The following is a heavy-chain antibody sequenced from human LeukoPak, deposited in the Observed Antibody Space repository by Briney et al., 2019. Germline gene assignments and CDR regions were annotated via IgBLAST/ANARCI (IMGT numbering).Heavy chain of an antibody. CDR1: GFTFSSYG. CDR3: AKERDTAMVTIDY. CDR2: IRYDGSNK. D-gene: IGHD5-18*01. J-gene: IGHJ4*02. Sequence: TGGSLRLSCAASGFTFSSYGMYWVRQAPGKGLEWVAFIRYDGSNKYYADSVKGRFTISRDNSKNTLYLQMNSLRAEDTAVYYCAKERDTAMVTIDYWGQGTLVTVSS. V-gene: IGHV3-30*02.